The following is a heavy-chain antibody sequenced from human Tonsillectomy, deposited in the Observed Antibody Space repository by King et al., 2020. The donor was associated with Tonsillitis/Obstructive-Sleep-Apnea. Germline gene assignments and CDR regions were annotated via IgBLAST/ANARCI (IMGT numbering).Heavy chain of an antibody. CDR1: GFTFRSYV. CDR3: ARDHFMDV. V-gene: IGHV3-30*01. CDR2: ISHDGRNK. J-gene: IGHJ6*03. Sequence: VQLVESGGGVGQPGRALRLSCAASGFTFRSYVMHWVRQAPVKGLEWVADISHDGRNKQYADSVKGRFTISRDNSKNTLYLQMNSLRAEDTAVYYCARDHFMDVWGIGTTVTVSS.